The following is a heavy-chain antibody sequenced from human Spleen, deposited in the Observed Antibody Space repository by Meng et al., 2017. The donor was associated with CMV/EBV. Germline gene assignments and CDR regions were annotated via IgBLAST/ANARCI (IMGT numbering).Heavy chain of an antibody. J-gene: IGHJ5*02. CDR3: ARDASNRAGWFDH. Sequence: VSGGSINSGGYSWPWIRQHPGKGLEWIGFIHDSGDTYYKPSLKSRVSISIDTSENQFSLKLRSVTAADTAIYYCARDASNRAGWFDHWGQGALVTVSS. CDR2: IHDSGDT. D-gene: IGHD1-14*01. V-gene: IGHV4-31*02. CDR1: GGSINSGGYS.